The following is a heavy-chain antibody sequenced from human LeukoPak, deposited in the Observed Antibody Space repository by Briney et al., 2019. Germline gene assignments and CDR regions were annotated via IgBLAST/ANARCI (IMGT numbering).Heavy chain of an antibody. V-gene: IGHV3-66*01. CDR1: GFIVSSKH. J-gene: IGHJ4*02. Sequence: GGSLRLSCAVSGFIVSSKHMNWVRQAPGKGLEWVSVIYSGGYSGGGPFYADSVKGRFTTSSDSSKNTLFLQMNSLRAEDTAVYYCARDVYEDGYNSFDYWGLGILVTVSS. D-gene: IGHD5-24*01. CDR2: IYSGGYSGGGP. CDR3: ARDVYEDGYNSFDY.